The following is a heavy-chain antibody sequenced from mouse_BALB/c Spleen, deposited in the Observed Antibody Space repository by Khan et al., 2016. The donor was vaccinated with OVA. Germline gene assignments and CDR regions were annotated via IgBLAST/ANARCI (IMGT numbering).Heavy chain of an antibody. CDR1: GYSITTDYA. V-gene: IGHV3-2*02. CDR3: ANVYGEYFDY. Sequence: EVKLEESGPGLVKPSQSLSLTCTVTGYSITTDYAWNWIRQFPGNKLEWMGFISYSGNTKYNPSLKSRISITRDTSTNQFFLQLKSVTSEDTASDASANVYGEYFDYWGQGTTLTVSS. CDR2: ISYSGNT. J-gene: IGHJ2*01. D-gene: IGHD1-1*01.